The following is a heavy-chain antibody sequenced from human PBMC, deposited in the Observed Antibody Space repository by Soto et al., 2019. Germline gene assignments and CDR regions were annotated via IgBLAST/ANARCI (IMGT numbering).Heavy chain of an antibody. D-gene: IGHD3-22*01. V-gene: IGHV3-15*07. CDR2: IKSKTDGGTT. CDR1: GFTFSNAW. Sequence: GGSLRLSCAASGFTFSNAWMNWVRQAPGKGLEWVGRIKSKTDGGTTDYAAPVKGRFTISRDDSKNTLYLQMNSLKTEDTAVYYCTTDVPYDSSGYYYVYWGQGTLVTVSS. CDR3: TTDVPYDSSGYYYVY. J-gene: IGHJ4*02.